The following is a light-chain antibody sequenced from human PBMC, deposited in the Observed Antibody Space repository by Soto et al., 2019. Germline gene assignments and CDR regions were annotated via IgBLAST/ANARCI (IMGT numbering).Light chain of an antibody. Sequence: EIVMTQSPVTLSVSPGERATLSCRASQSVGSNLAWYQQKPGQAPRLLIYGVSTRATGIPARFSGSGSGTEFTLTISSLQSEDFAVYYCQQYNNWPRTFGQGTKVEIK. CDR1: QSVGSN. CDR2: GVS. CDR3: QQYNNWPRT. V-gene: IGKV3-15*01. J-gene: IGKJ1*01.